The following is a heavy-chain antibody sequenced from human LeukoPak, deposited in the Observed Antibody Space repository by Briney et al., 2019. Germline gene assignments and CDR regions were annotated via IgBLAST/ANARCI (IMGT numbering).Heavy chain of an antibody. V-gene: IGHV5-51*01. CDR3: ARCDIYCSGGSCYYYGMDV. CDR1: GYSFTSYW. D-gene: IGHD2-15*01. CDR2: IYPGDSDT. J-gene: IGHJ6*02. Sequence: GESLQISCQGSGYSFTSYWIGWVRQMPGKGLEWMGIIYPGDSDTRYSPSFQGQVTISADKSISTAYLQWSSLKASDTAMYYCARCDIYCSGGSCYYYGMDVWGQGTTVTVSS.